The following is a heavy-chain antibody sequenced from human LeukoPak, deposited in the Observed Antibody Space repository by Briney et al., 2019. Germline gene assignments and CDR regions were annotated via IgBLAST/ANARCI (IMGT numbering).Heavy chain of an antibody. J-gene: IGHJ4*02. CDR2: IYSGDIT. V-gene: IGHV3-53*01. D-gene: IGHD4/OR15-4a*01. CDR1: GFTVSSNY. CDR3: ARGETTMALSPFDY. Sequence: GGSLRLSCVASGFTVSSNYMSWVRQAPGKGLEWVLVIYSGDITYYADSVKGRFTISRDNSKNTLYLQMSNLRAEDTAVYYCARGETTMALSPFDYWGQGTLVTVSS.